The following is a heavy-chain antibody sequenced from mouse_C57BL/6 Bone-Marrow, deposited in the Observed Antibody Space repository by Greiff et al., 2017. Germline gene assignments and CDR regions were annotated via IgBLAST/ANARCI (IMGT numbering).Heavy chain of an antibody. CDR2: ISSGGSYT. CDR3: ARAVSNYVWYFDV. V-gene: IGHV5-6*01. D-gene: IGHD2-5*01. Sequence: EVQRVESGGDLVKPGGSLKLSCAASGFTFSSYGMSWVRQTPDKRLEWVATISSGGSYTYYPDSVKGRFTISRDNAKNTLYLQMSSLKSEDTAMYYCARAVSNYVWYFDVWGTGTTVTVSS. CDR1: GFTFSSYG. J-gene: IGHJ1*03.